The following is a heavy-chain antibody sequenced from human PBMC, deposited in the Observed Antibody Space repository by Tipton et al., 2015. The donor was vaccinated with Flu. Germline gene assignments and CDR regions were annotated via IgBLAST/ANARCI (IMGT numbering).Heavy chain of an antibody. V-gene: IGHV3-53*01. CDR1: GFNFNTQT. CDR2: IYSGGST. J-gene: IGHJ4*02. D-gene: IGHD2-2*01. Sequence: SLRLSCSASGFNFNTQTIMWVRQAPGKGLEWVSVIYSGGSTKYADSVKGRFTISRDNSKNTLYLQMNSLRAEDTAVYYCARGRGYCVTTTCLLPFDFWGQGTLVTVSS. CDR3: ARGRGYCVTTTCLLPFDF.